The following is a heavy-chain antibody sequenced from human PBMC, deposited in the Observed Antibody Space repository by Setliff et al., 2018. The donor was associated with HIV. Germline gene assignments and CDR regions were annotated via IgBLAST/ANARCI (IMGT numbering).Heavy chain of an antibody. CDR3: ARHPYVKDAFDI. CDR1: GGSISSYY. J-gene: IGHJ3*02. CDR2: IYYSGST. Sequence: ETLSLTCSVSGGSISSYYWSWIRQPPGKGLEWIGYIYYSGSTDYNPSLKSRVTISVDTSKKQFSLKLISVTDADTAIYYCARHPYVKDAFDIWGQGTMVTVS. V-gene: IGHV4-59*08. D-gene: IGHD2-21*01.